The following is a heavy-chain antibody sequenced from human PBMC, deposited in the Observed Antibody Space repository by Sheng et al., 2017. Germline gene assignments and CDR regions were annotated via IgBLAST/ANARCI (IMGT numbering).Heavy chain of an antibody. J-gene: IGHJ3*02. CDR3: ARDDLYYYDSRRGNAFDI. CDR1: GGTFSSYA. D-gene: IGHD3-22*01. V-gene: IGHV1-69*13. Sequence: QVQLVQSGAEVKKPGSSVKVSCKASGGTFSSYAISWVRQAPGQGLEWMGGIIPIFGTANYAQKFQGRVTITADESTSTAYMELSSLRSEDTAVYYCARDDLYYYDSRRGNAFDIWGQGTMVTVSS. CDR2: IIPIFGTA.